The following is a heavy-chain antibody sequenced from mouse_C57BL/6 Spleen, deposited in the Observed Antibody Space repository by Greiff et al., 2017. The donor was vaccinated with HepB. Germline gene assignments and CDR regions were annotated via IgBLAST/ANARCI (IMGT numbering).Heavy chain of an antibody. CDR1: GYAFSSYW. D-gene: IGHD1-1*01. Sequence: VQLQESGAELVKPGASVKISCKASGYAFSSYWMNWVKQRPGKGLEWIGQIYPGDGDTNYNGKFKGKATLTADKSYRTAYMQLSSLTSEDSAVYFCARYYGSSYDYAMDYWGQGTSVTVSS. J-gene: IGHJ4*01. CDR2: IYPGDGDT. V-gene: IGHV1-80*01. CDR3: ARYYGSSYDYAMDY.